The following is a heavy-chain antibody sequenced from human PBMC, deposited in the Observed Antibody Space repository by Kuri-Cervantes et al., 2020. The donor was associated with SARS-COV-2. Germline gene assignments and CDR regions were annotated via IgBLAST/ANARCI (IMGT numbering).Heavy chain of an antibody. CDR1: GYTFTGYD. D-gene: IGHD4-17*01. J-gene: IGHJ4*02. CDR3: ARSPSNGDYDGWFDY. V-gene: IGHV1-8*01. CDR2: MNPKIDSS. Sequence: ASVKVSCKPSGYTFTGYDINWVRQAPGQGLEGVGWMNPKIDSSGSVKKFQGRVTMTRDTSTSTVYMELSSLRSEDTAVYYCARSPSNGDYDGWFDYWGQGTLVTVSS.